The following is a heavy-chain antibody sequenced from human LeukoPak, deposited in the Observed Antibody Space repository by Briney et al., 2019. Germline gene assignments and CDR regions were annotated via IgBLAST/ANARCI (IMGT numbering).Heavy chain of an antibody. V-gene: IGHV1-8*01. D-gene: IGHD5-12*01. CDR2: MNPNSGNT. Sequence: ASVKVSCKASGNTFTSYDINWVRQATGQGLEWMGWMNPNSGNTGYAHKFQGRATMTRNTSITTACLELNSLRADDTAVYFCTRAFSSGYDSYDAFDLWGQGTMLTVSS. CDR1: GNTFTSYD. CDR3: TRAFSSGYDSYDAFDL. J-gene: IGHJ3*01.